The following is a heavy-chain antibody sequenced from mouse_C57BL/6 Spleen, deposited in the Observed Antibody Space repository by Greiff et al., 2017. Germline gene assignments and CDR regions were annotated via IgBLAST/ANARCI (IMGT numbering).Heavy chain of an antibody. CDR1: GYTFTSYT. Sequence: QVQLQQSGAELARPGASVKMSCKASGYTFTSYTMHWVKQRPGQGLEWIGYINPSSGYTKYNQKFKDKATLTADKSSSTAYMQLSSLTSEDSAVYYCARWGGNHYCDYWGQGTTLTVSS. V-gene: IGHV1-4*01. CDR3: ARWGGNHYCDY. CDR2: INPSSGYT. D-gene: IGHD2-1*01. J-gene: IGHJ2*01.